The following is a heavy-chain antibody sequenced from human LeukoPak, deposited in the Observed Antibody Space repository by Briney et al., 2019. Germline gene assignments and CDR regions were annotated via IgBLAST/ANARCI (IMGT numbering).Heavy chain of an antibody. CDR2: IWYDGSNK. V-gene: IGHV3-33*01. J-gene: IGHJ6*02. CDR1: GFTFSSYG. D-gene: IGHD3-10*01. Sequence: GGSLRLSCAASGFTFSSYGMHWVRQAPGKGLEWVAVIWYDGSNKYYADSVKGRFTISRDNSKNTLYLQVNSLRAEDTAVYYCASQRNYGSGSYDSGMDVWSQGTTVTVSS. CDR3: ASQRNYGSGSYDSGMDV.